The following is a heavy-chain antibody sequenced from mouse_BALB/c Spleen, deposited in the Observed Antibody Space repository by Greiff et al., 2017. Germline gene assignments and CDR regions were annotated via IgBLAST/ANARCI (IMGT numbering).Heavy chain of an antibody. V-gene: IGHV3-8*02. CDR1: GVSITSGY. CDR3: ANLRLAY. CDR2: ISYGGST. Sequence: EVQLQESGPSLVKPSQTLSLTCSVTGVSITSGYWNWVRKFPGNKLEYMGYISYGGSTYYNPSLKSRISITRDTSKNQYCRQLNSVTTEDTATYYCANLRLAYWGQGTLVTVSA. J-gene: IGHJ3*01.